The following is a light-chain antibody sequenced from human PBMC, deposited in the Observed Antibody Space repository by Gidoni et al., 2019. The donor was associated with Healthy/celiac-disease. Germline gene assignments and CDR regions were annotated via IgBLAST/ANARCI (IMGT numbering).Light chain of an antibody. CDR3: QQRSNWFT. Sequence: EIVLTQSPATLSLSPGERATLSCRASQSVSSYVAWYQQKPGQAPRLLIYDASNRATGIPARFSGGGSGTDFTLTSSSLETEDFAVYYWQQRSNWFTFGRGTKVDIK. CDR2: DAS. V-gene: IGKV3-11*01. CDR1: QSVSSY. J-gene: IGKJ3*01.